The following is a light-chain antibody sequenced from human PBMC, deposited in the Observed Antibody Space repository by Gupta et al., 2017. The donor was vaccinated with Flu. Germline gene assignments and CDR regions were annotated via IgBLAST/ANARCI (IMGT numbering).Light chain of an antibody. CDR3: QSYASSRSGVV. J-gene: IGLJ2*01. Sequence: TTTYTGSSANFGGGNYVHWYQQLPGTAPKLLIFGNSNRPSGVPDRFSGSKSGTSASLTIPGLQAEDEADYYCQSYASSRSGVVFGGGTKLTVL. CDR1: SANFGGGNY. CDR2: GNS. V-gene: IGLV1-40*01.